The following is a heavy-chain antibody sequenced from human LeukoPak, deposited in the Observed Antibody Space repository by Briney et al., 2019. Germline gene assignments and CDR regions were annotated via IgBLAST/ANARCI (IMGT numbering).Heavy chain of an antibody. CDR1: GFPFSSYA. D-gene: IGHD3-16*02. V-gene: IGHV3-23*01. CDR2: IICCGNRT. CDR3: AKEGKDDYVWGSYRGPFGY. Sequence: GGSLRLSCAASGFPFSSYAMSWVRQAPGKGLEWVSAIICCGNRTYYADSVKGRFTISRDNSKNPLSLQMNSRRAEDTAVYYGAKEGKDDYVWGSYRGPFGYRGQGTLVTVAS. J-gene: IGHJ4*02.